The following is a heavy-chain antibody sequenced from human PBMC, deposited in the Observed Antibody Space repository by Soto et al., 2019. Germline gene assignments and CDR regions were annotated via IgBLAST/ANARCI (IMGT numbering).Heavy chain of an antibody. V-gene: IGHV4-4*07. J-gene: IGHJ4*02. CDR3: ARSGGSFNFDY. D-gene: IGHD1-26*01. Sequence: PSETLSLTGTVSGGSISSYYWSWIRQPAGKGLEWIGRIYSSGSTNYNPSFKSRVTMSVDTSNNQFSLKLSSVNAADTAVYYCARSGGSFNFDYWGQGTLVTVSS. CDR2: IYSSGST. CDR1: GGSISSYY.